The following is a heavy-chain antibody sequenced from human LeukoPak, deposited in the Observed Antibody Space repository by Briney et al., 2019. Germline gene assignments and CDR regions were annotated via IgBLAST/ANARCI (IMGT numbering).Heavy chain of an antibody. CDR2: INIDGSST. V-gene: IGHV3-74*01. CDR1: GFNFTTYW. Sequence: GGSLRLSCSASGFNFTTYWMHWVRQVPGKGLLWVARINIDGSSTYYADSVKGRFTISRDNAKNTVYLQMNSLRADDTAVYFCTRDLVGATSDFWGQGTLVTVSS. J-gene: IGHJ4*02. D-gene: IGHD1-26*01. CDR3: TRDLVGATSDF.